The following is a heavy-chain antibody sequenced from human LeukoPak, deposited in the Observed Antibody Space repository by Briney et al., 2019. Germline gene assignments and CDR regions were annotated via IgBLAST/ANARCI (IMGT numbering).Heavy chain of an antibody. CDR1: GGSFSGYY. V-gene: IGHV4-34*01. J-gene: IGHJ4*02. D-gene: IGHD4-17*01. CDR3: YGDSSLFDY. Sequence: SETLSLTCAVYGGSFSGYYWSWIRQPPGKGLEWIGEINHSGSTNYNPSLKSRVTISVDTYKNQFSLKLSSVTAADTAVYYCYGDSSLFDYWGQGTLVTVSS. CDR2: INHSGST.